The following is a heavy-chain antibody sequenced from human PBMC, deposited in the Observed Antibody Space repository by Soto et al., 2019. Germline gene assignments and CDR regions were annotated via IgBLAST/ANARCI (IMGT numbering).Heavy chain of an antibody. CDR2: ISGSGGST. V-gene: IGHV3-23*01. CDR3: AKSSKIVVTNWFDP. J-gene: IGHJ5*02. Sequence: GGSLRLSCAASGFTFSSYAMIWVRQAPGKGLEWVSAISGSGGSTYYADSAKGRFTISRDNSKNTLYLQMNSLRAEDTAVYYCAKSSKIVVTNWFDPWGQGTLVTVSS. D-gene: IGHD3-22*01. CDR1: GFTFSSYA.